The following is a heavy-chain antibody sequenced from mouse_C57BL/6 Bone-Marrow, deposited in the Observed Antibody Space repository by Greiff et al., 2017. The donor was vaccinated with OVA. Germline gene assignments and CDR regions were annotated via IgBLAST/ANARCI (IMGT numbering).Heavy chain of an antibody. J-gene: IGHJ1*03. D-gene: IGHD1-1*01. CDR2: IYPYNGVS. CDR3: ARSPHYYGSSYWYFDV. CDR1: GYSFTGYY. Sequence: VQLKESGPELVKPGASVKISCKASGYSFTGYYMHWVKQSHGHILDWIGYIYPYNGVSSYNQKFKGKATLTVDKSSSTAYMELRSLTSEDSAVYYCARSPHYYGSSYWYFDVWGTGTTVTVSS. V-gene: IGHV1-31*01.